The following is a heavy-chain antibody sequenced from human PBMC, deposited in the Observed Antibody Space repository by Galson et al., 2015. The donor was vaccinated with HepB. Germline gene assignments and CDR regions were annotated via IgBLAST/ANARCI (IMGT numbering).Heavy chain of an antibody. CDR3: GRDPSTGYSSGWYSFDY. J-gene: IGHJ4*02. Sequence: SLRLSCAASGFTFSSYAMHWVRQAPGKGLEWVAVISYDGSNKYYADSVKSRFTISRDDSTNTLYLQMNSLRAEDTAVYYGGRDPSTGYSSGWYSFDYCGQGTLVTVSS. D-gene: IGHD6-19*01. CDR2: ISYDGSNK. CDR1: GFTFSSYA. V-gene: IGHV3-30*04.